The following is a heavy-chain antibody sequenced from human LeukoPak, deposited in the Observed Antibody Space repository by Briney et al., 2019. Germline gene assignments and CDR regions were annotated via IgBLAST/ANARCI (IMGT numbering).Heavy chain of an antibody. CDR1: GFTFSSYG. V-gene: IGHV3-30*02. CDR2: IRYDGSNK. CDR3: AKLPIEMATIFF. J-gene: IGHJ4*02. Sequence: GGSLRLSCAASGFTFSSYGMHWVRQAPGKGLEWVAFIRYDGSNKYYADSVKGRFTISRDNSKNTLYLQMNSLRAEDTAVYYCAKLPIEMATIFFWGQGTLVTVSS. D-gene: IGHD5-24*01.